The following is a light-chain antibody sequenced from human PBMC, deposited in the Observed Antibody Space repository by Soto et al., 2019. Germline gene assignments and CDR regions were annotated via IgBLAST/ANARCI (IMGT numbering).Light chain of an antibody. V-gene: IGKV3-20*01. CDR1: QIVTSTY. Sequence: EILLTQSPGTLSLSPGETATLSCRASQIVTSTYLACYQQRPGQSPRLIIYGGSTRATGFPDRFSGGGSGTDFTLTISRLEPEDSAVYYCHCQQFDSSRIYSFGQGTKLEI. CDR3: QQFDSSRIYS. J-gene: IGKJ2*03. CDR2: GGS.